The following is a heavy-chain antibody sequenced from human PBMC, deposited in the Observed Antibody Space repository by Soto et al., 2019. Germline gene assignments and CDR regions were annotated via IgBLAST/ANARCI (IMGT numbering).Heavy chain of an antibody. Sequence: QVQLVQSGAEVKKPGSSVKVSCKASGGTFSSYAISWVRQAPGQGLEWMGGIIPIFGTANYAQKFQGRVTITADESTSTAYMELSSLRSEDTAVYYRARSGPLGIAVAGPLGDSYYYYGMDVWGQGTTVTVSS. CDR1: GGTFSSYA. D-gene: IGHD6-19*01. V-gene: IGHV1-69*12. J-gene: IGHJ6*02. CDR2: IIPIFGTA. CDR3: ARSGPLGIAVAGPLGDSYYYYGMDV.